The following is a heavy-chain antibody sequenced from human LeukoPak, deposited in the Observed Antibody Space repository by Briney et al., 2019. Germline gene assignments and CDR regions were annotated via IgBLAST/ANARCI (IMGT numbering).Heavy chain of an antibody. Sequence: SETLSLTCAVYGGSFSGYYWSWIRQPPVKGLEWIGEINHSGSTNYNPSLKSRVTISVDTSKNQFSLKLSSVTAADTAVYYCARVSAYSSSPPRYWGQGTLVTVSS. CDR3: ARVSAYSSSPPRY. D-gene: IGHD6-13*01. CDR1: GGSFSGYY. CDR2: INHSGST. V-gene: IGHV4-34*01. J-gene: IGHJ4*02.